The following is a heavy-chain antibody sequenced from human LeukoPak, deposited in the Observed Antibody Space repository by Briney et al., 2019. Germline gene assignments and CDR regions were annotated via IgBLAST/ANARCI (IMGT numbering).Heavy chain of an antibody. CDR2: IYSTGGT. CDR1: GGSISSIHYY. Sequence: PSETLSLTCTVSGGSISSIHYYWGWIRQSPGKGLEWIGMIYSTGGTHYNPSLKSRVIISVDMSKNQFSLKLGSVTAADTAVYYCARDGVVLGSSSGFDYWGQGSLVTVSS. J-gene: IGHJ4*02. D-gene: IGHD5-18*01. CDR3: ARDGVVLGSSSGFDY. V-gene: IGHV4-39*07.